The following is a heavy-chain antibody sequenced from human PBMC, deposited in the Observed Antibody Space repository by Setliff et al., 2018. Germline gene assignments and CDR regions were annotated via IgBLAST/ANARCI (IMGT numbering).Heavy chain of an antibody. J-gene: IGHJ6*03. D-gene: IGHD6-19*01. CDR1: GGSISNTYYY. CDR2: IYTSWST. CDR3: PRASSGWYSAYYYYMDV. Sequence: PSETLSLTCTVSGGSISNTYYYWSWIRQPAGQGLEWIGQIYTSWSTNYNPSLKSRVTISVDTSKNQFSLKLSSVTAADTAVYYCPRASSGWYSAYYYYMDVWGKGTTVTVSS. V-gene: IGHV4-61*09.